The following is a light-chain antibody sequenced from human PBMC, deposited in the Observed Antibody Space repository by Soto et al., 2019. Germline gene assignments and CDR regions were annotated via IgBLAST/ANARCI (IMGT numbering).Light chain of an antibody. CDR2: DNT. J-gene: IGLJ2*01. V-gene: IGLV1-51*01. CDR3: GTWDSSLSVVV. CDR1: TSTSGNNY. Sequence: QSVLTQPPSVSAAPGRKVTISCSENTSTSGNNYVSWYQLLPGTAPKLLIYDNTKRPSGIPDRFSGSRSGTSATLGITGLQTGDEADYYCGTWDSSLSVVVFGGGTKLTVL.